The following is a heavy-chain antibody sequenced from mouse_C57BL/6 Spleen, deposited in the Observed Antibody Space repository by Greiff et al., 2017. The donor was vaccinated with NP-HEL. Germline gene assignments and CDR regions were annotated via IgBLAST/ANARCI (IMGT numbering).Heavy chain of an antibody. CDR1: GYAFSSSW. CDR2: IYPGDGDT. Sequence: QVQLQQSGPELVKPGASVKISCKASGYAFSSSWMNWVKQRPGKGLEWIGRIYPGDGDTNYNGKFKGKATLTADKSSSTAYMQLSSLTSEDSAVYFCARTPLYSWYFEVWGTGTTVTVSS. CDR3: ARTPLYSWYFEV. J-gene: IGHJ1*03. V-gene: IGHV1-82*01. D-gene: IGHD2-1*01.